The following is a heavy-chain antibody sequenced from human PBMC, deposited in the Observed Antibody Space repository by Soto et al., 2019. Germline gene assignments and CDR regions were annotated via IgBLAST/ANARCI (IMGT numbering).Heavy chain of an antibody. V-gene: IGHV4-34*01. CDR1: GGSFSGYY. Sequence: PSETLSLTCAVYGGSFSGYYWSWIRQPPGKGLEWIGEINHSGSTNYNPSLKSRVTISVETSKNQFSLKLSSVTAADTAGYYWARLSAAVRSPPFYSYYYGMDVWGQGTTVTVSS. J-gene: IGHJ6*02. CDR2: INHSGST. D-gene: IGHD1-1*01. CDR3: ARLSAAVRSPPFYSYYYGMDV.